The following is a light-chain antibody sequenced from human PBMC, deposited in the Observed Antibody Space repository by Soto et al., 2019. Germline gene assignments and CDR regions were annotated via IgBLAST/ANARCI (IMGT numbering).Light chain of an antibody. V-gene: IGLV2-11*01. CDR2: DVT. CDR1: SSDVGGYXH. CDR3: CSFAGTYTI. J-gene: IGLJ2*01. Sequence: QSALTQPRSVSGSPGQSVTISCTGTSSDVGGYXHVSWFQQHPGKAPKLMIYDVTKRPSGVPDRFSGSKSGNTASLTISGLQAEDESDYYCCSFAGTYTIFGGGTKLTVL.